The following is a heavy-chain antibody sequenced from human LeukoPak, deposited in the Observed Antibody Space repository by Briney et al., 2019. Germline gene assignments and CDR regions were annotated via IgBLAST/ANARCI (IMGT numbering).Heavy chain of an antibody. V-gene: IGHV3-49*04. CDR1: GFTFGAYA. D-gene: IGHD3-22*01. CDR3: TRDFYYDRSGHKGDDAFES. J-gene: IGHJ3*02. Sequence: QPGRSLRLSCTTSGFTFGAYAMSWVRQAPGKGMEWVGFIGSKSYGGTTEYAASVKGRFTISRDDSKSIAYLQMNSLTTEDTAVYYCTRDFYYDRSGHKGDDAFESWGQGTMVTVSS. CDR2: IGSKSYGGTT.